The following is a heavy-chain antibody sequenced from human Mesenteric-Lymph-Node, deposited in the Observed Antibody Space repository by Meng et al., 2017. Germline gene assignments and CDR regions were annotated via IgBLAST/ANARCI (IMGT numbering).Heavy chain of an antibody. CDR1: GYTFGSYG. J-gene: IGHJ4*02. CDR2: FVNYVDT. V-gene: IGHV1-18*01. Sequence: QFHLLQSGPEVKKPGASVRVSCKASGYTFGSYGICWVRQAPGQGLEWMGWFVNYVDTYPAPKFQGRVTMTTDTHTSTAFMELRSLRSDDTAVYYCARGTPGRSYSDYWGQGTLVTVSS. D-gene: IGHD3-10*01. CDR3: ARGTPGRSYSDY.